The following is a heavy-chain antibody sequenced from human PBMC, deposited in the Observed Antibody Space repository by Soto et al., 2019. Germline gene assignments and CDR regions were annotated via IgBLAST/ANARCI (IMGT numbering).Heavy chain of an antibody. D-gene: IGHD5-12*01. Sequence: QVQLVQSGAEVKKPGASVKVSCKASGCTFTSYAMHWVRQAPGQRLEWMGWINAGNGNTKYSQKFQGRVTITRDTSASTAYMELSSLRSEDTAVYYCAVWARYSGYEYWGQGTLVTVSS. CDR3: AVWARYSGYEY. J-gene: IGHJ4*02. CDR2: INAGNGNT. V-gene: IGHV1-3*01. CDR1: GCTFTSYA.